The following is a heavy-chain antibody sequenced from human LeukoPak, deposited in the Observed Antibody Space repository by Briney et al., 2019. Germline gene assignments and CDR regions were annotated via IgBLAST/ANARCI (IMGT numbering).Heavy chain of an antibody. V-gene: IGHV3-21*01. J-gene: IGHJ4*02. CDR3: ARDLYGSGRYQRDY. D-gene: IGHD3-10*01. Sequence: GGSLRLSCAASGFMFISYSMSWVRQAPGKGLEWVSSISSSSVNIYYADSVKGRFTISRDNARNSLYLEMNSLRAEDTAVYYCARDLYGSGRYQRDYWGQGTLVTVSS. CDR1: GFMFISYS. CDR2: ISSSSVNI.